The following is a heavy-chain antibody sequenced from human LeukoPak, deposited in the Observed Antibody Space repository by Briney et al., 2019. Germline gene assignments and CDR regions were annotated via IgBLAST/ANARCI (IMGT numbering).Heavy chain of an antibody. Sequence: SQTLSLTCAVSGGSISSGGYSWSWIRQPPGKGLEWIGYIYHSGSTYYNPSLKSRVTISVDRSKNQFSLKPSSVTAADTAVYYCAGEYYYGSGSYYNYWGQGTLVTVSS. J-gene: IGHJ4*02. CDR2: IYHSGST. V-gene: IGHV4-30-2*01. D-gene: IGHD3-10*01. CDR1: GGSISSGGYS. CDR3: AGEYYYGSGSYYNY.